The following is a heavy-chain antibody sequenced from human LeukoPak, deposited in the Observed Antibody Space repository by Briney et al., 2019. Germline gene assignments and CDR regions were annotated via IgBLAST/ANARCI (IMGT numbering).Heavy chain of an antibody. J-gene: IGHJ6*03. V-gene: IGHV4-34*01. D-gene: IGHD2-2*01. Sequence: SETLSLTCAVYGGSFSGYCWSWIRQPPGKGLEWIGEINHSGSTNYNPSLKSRVTISVDTSKNQFSLKLSSVTAADTAVYYCARGHIGDIVVVPAAMGYYYYYMDVWGKGTTVTVSS. CDR1: GGSFSGYC. CDR3: ARGHIGDIVVVPAAMGYYYYYMDV. CDR2: INHSGST.